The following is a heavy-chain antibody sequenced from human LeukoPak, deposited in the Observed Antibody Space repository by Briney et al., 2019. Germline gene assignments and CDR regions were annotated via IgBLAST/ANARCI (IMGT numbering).Heavy chain of an antibody. CDR2: SSTYNGYT. J-gene: IGHJ4*02. CDR3: ARGLPPRRNYDSSGYYSYYFDS. CDR1: GYTFTSYG. Sequence: ASVKVSCKASGYTFTSYGISWVRQAPGQGLEWMGWSSTYNGYTHYAQKLQGRVTMTTDTSTSTAYMELRSLRSDDTAVYYCARGLPPRRNYDSSGYYSYYFDSWGQGTLVTVSS. V-gene: IGHV1-18*01. D-gene: IGHD3-22*01.